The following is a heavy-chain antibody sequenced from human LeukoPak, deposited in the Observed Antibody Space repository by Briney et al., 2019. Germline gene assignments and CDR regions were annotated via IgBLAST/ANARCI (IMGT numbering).Heavy chain of an antibody. Sequence: SETLSLTCTVSGGSISSSNYYWDWVRQPPGKGLEWLGTIYYSGSTYYNPSLKSRVTISVDTSKNQFSLSLKLSSVTAADTAVYYCARLKRLQLWSADFDYWGQGTLVTVSS. CDR1: GGSISSSNYY. D-gene: IGHD5-18*01. V-gene: IGHV4-39*01. CDR2: IYYSGST. J-gene: IGHJ4*02. CDR3: ARLKRLQLWSADFDY.